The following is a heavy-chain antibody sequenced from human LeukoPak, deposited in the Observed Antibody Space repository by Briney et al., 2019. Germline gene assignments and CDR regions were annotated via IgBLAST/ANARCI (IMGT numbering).Heavy chain of an antibody. Sequence: PGGSLRLSCAASGFSFSSFSMNWVRQAPGKGLEWVSYISGGSSFIYYVDSVKGRFTISRDNAKNSLYLQMNSLRAEDTAVYYCARDLGYGSGPNYWGQGTRVTVSS. D-gene: IGHD6-19*01. J-gene: IGHJ4*02. CDR3: ARDLGYGSGPNY. CDR1: GFSFSSFS. CDR2: ISGGSSFI. V-gene: IGHV3-21*01.